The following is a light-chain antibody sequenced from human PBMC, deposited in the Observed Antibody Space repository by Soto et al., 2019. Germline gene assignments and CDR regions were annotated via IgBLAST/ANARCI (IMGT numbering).Light chain of an antibody. J-gene: IGLJ3*02. V-gene: IGLV2-14*03. CDR3: SSYANRNTVV. CDR1: SSDVGGYNY. CDR2: DVT. Sequence: QSALTQPASVSGSPGQAITIFCTGTSSDVGGYNYVSWYQQRPGKPPILMIYDVTNRPSGASNRFSGYKSGSTASLTISGLQAYDEGDYYFSSYANRNTVVFGGGTKLTVL.